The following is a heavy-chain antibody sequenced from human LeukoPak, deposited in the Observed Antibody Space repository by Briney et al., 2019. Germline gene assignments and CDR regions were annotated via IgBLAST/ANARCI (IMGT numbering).Heavy chain of an antibody. D-gene: IGHD6-13*01. V-gene: IGHV3-23*01. Sequence: GGSLRLSCAASGFTFSSYAMSWVRQAPGKGLEWVSAISGSGGSTYYADSVKGRFTISRDNSKNTLYLQMNSPRAEDTAVYYCASPPGIAAAGIYYYYYYMDVWGKGTTVTVSS. CDR3: ASPPGIAAAGIYYYYYYMDV. CDR2: ISGSGGST. J-gene: IGHJ6*03. CDR1: GFTFSSYA.